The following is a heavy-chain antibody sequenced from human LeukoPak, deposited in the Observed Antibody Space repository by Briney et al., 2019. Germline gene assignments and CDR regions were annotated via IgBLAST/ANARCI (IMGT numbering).Heavy chain of an antibody. CDR1: GFTFDDYA. V-gene: IGHV3-9*01. D-gene: IGHD3-22*01. CDR3: AKDIGYYYDSSGYPGPFDY. Sequence: GRSLRLSCAASGFTFDDYAMHWVRQAPGKGLEGVSGISWNSGSIGYADSVKGRFTLSRNNAKNSLYLQMNSLRAEDTALYYCAKDIGYYYDSSGYPGPFDYWGQGTLVTVSS. J-gene: IGHJ4*02. CDR2: ISWNSGSI.